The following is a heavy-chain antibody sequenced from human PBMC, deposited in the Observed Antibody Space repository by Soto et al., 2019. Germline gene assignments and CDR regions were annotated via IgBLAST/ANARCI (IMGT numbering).Heavy chain of an antibody. J-gene: IGHJ3*02. D-gene: IGHD3-22*01. CDR2: ISSSGSTI. CDR3: ARDAPYYYDSSGYYTSSSFAFDI. Sequence: GGSLRLSCAASGFTFSSYEMNWVRQAPGKGLEWVSYISSSGSTIYYADSVKGRFTISRDNAKNSLYLQMNSLRAEDTAVYYCARDAPYYYDSSGYYTSSSFAFDIWGQGTMVTVSS. V-gene: IGHV3-48*03. CDR1: GFTFSSYE.